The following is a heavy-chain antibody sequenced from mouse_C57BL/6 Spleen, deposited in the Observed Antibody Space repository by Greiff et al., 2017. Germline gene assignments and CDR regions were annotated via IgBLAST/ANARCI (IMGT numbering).Heavy chain of an antibody. D-gene: IGHD1-1*01. Sequence: QVQLQQPGAELVKPGASVKLSCKASGYTFTSYWMQWVKQRPGQGLEWIGEIDPSDSYTNYNQKFKGKATLTVDTSSSTAYMQLSSLTSEDSAVYDCARRPYGSSYWYFDVWGTGTTVTVSS. CDR2: IDPSDSYT. CDR3: ARRPYGSSYWYFDV. V-gene: IGHV1-50*01. J-gene: IGHJ1*03. CDR1: GYTFTSYW.